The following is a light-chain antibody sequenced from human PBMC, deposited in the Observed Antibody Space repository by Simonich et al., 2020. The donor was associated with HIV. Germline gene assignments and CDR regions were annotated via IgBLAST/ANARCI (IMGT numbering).Light chain of an antibody. J-gene: IGKJ1*01. V-gene: IGKV4-1*01. CDR2: WAS. CDR3: QQYFSTPRT. CDR1: QSVLYSSNNKNY. Sequence: DIVMTQSPDSLAVSLGERATINCKSSQSVLYSSNNKNYLAWYQQKPGQPPKLLIYWASTREAWVPDRFSGSGSGKDFTLTIISLQAEDVAVYYCQQYFSTPRTFGQGTKVEIK.